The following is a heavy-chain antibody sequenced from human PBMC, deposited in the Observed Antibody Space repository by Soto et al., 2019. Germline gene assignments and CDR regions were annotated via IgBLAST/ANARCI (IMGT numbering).Heavy chain of an antibody. D-gene: IGHD6-19*01. V-gene: IGHV3-30-3*01. CDR1: GFTFSSYA. CDR3: ARVNSSGWYFDWFDP. Sequence: QVQLVESGGGVVQPGRSLRLSCAASGFTFSSYAMHWVRQAPGKGLEWVAVISYDGSNKYYADSVKGRFTISRDNSKNTLYLQMNSLRAKATAVYYCARVNSSGWYFDWFDPWGQGTLVTVSS. CDR2: ISYDGSNK. J-gene: IGHJ5*02.